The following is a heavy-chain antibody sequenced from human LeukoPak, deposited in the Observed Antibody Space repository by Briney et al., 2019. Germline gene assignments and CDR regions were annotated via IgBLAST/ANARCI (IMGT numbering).Heavy chain of an antibody. Sequence: SETLSLTCTVSGGSISSSSYYWGWIRQPPGKGLEWIGSIYYSGSTYYNPSLKSRVTISVDTSKNQFSLRLSSVTAADTAVYYCARRYCSGGSCYSDNWFDPWGQGTLVTVSS. D-gene: IGHD2-15*01. CDR1: GGSISSSSYY. J-gene: IGHJ5*02. CDR2: IYYSGST. V-gene: IGHV4-39*01. CDR3: ARRYCSGGSCYSDNWFDP.